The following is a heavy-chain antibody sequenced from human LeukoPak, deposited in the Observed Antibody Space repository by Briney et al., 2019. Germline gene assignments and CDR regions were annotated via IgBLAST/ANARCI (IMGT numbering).Heavy chain of an antibody. CDR2: IYYSGST. Sequence: SETLSLTCTVSGGSISSYYSSWIRHPPGEGLEWIGYIYYSGSTNYNPSLKSRVTISVDTSKNQFSLRLSSVTAADTAVYYCARLSGSPSKFEYWGQGTLVTVSS. D-gene: IGHD1-26*01. J-gene: IGHJ4*02. CDR1: GGSISSYY. V-gene: IGHV4-59*08. CDR3: ARLSGSPSKFEY.